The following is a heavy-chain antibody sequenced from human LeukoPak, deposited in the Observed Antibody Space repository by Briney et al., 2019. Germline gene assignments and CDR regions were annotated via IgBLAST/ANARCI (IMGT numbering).Heavy chain of an antibody. D-gene: IGHD3-10*01. CDR3: ARDSGSYAVFDY. Sequence: SQTLSLTCAISGGSVSSNSAAWNWIRQSPSTDLEWLGRTYYRSKWYNDYAVSVKSRITINPDTSKNQFSLQLNSVTPEDTAVYYCARDSGSYAVFDYWGQGTLVTVSS. CDR2: TYYRSKWYN. J-gene: IGHJ4*02. CDR1: GGSVSSNSAA. V-gene: IGHV6-1*01.